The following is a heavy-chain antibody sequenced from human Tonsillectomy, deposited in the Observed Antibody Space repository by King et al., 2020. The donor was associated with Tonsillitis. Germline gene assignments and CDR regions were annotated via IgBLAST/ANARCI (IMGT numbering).Heavy chain of an antibody. J-gene: IGHJ4*02. D-gene: IGHD3-16*02. Sequence: QLQESGPGPVKPSETLSLTCTVSDDSINSYYWTWIRQPAGKGLEWIGHIYHTGSTKYNPSLKSRVTMSLDTTKNQFSLKLTSVTAADTAVYYCASETSVLGGVIGYYYFDDWGQGTRVTVSS. CDR2: IYHTGST. V-gene: IGHV4-4*07. CDR1: DDSINSYY. CDR3: ASETSVLGGVIGYYYFDD.